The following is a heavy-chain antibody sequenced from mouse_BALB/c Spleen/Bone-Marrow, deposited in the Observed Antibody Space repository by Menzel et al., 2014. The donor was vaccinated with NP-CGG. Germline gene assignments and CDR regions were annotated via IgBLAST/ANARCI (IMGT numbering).Heavy chain of an antibody. Sequence: VQLQQSGAELVKPGASVKLSCTASGFNIKNTYIHWVKQRPEQGLEWIGRIDPANVNTKYDPKFQGKATITADTSSNTAYLQLSSLTSEDTAVYYCAPYYYGRWFTYWGQGTLVTVSA. CDR2: IDPANVNT. J-gene: IGHJ3*01. V-gene: IGHV14-3*02. CDR3: APYYYGRWFTY. CDR1: GFNIKNTY. D-gene: IGHD1-1*01.